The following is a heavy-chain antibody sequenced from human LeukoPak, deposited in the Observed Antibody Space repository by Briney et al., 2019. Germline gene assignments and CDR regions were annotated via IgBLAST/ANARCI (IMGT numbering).Heavy chain of an antibody. V-gene: IGHV4-39*01. CDR1: GGSISSSSYY. CDR2: IYYSGST. J-gene: IGHJ6*02. CDR3: ARLPVVPAEMGYYYYGMDV. Sequence: SETLSLTCTVSGGSISSSSYYWGWIRQPPGKGLEWIGSIYYSGSTYYNPSLKSRVTISVDTSKNQFSLKLSSVTAADTAAYYCARLPVVPAEMGYYYYGMDVWGQGTTVTVSS. D-gene: IGHD2-2*01.